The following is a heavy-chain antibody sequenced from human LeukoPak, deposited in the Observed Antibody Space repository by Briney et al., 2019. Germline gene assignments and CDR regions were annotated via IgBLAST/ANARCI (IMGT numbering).Heavy chain of an antibody. Sequence: SETLSLTCTVSGGSISSYYWSWIRQPPGKGLEWIGYIYYSGSTNYNPSLKSRVTISVDTSKNQFSLKLNSVTAADMAVYYCARGSNYEDAFDYWGQGTLVTVSS. CDR1: GGSISSYY. CDR2: IYYSGST. CDR3: ARGSNYEDAFDY. V-gene: IGHV4-59*01. D-gene: IGHD4-11*01. J-gene: IGHJ4*02.